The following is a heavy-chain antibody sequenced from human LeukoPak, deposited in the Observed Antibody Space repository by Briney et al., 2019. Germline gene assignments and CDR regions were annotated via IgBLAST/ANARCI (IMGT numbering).Heavy chain of an antibody. V-gene: IGHV4-34*01. D-gene: IGHD2-2*01. J-gene: IGHJ4*02. CDR2: INHSGST. Sequence: PSETLPLTCAVYGGSFSGYYWSWIRQPPGKGLEWIGEINHSGSTNYNPSLKSRVTISVDTSKNQFSLKLSSVTAADTAVYYCARILKGYCSSTSCPYYFDYWGQGTLVTVSS. CDR3: ARILKGYCSSTSCPYYFDY. CDR1: GGSFSGYY.